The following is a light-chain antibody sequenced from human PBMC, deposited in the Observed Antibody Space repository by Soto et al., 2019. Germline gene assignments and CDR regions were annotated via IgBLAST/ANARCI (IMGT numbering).Light chain of an antibody. CDR3: QQYNNWPPWT. CDR1: QSVSSN. V-gene: IGKV3-15*01. CDR2: GAS. Sequence: EVVMTQSPATLSVSPGERATLSCRASQSVSSNLAGYQQKPGQAPRLLIYGASTRATGIPARFSGSGSGTEFTLTISSLQSEYFAVYYCQQYNNWPPWTFGQGTKVEIK. J-gene: IGKJ1*01.